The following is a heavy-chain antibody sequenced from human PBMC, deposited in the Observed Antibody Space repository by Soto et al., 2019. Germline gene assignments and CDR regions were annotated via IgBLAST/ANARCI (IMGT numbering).Heavy chain of an antibody. Sequence: GGSLRLSCAASGFTFSSYGMHWVRQAPGKGLEWVAVLSYDGSNKYYADSVKGRFTISRDNSKNTLYLQMNSLRAEDTAVYYCAKDSGAAMVRGEFYYYYGMDVWGQGTTVTVSS. D-gene: IGHD3-10*01. CDR2: LSYDGSNK. J-gene: IGHJ6*02. CDR1: GFTFSSYG. CDR3: AKDSGAAMVRGEFYYYYGMDV. V-gene: IGHV3-30*18.